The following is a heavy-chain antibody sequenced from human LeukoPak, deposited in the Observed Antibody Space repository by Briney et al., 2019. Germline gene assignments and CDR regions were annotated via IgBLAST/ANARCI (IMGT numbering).Heavy chain of an antibody. Sequence: GGSLRLSCAASGFTVSSNYMSWVRQAPGKGLEWVSVIYSGGSTYYADSVKGRFTISRDNSKNTLYLQMNSLRAEDTAVYYCARARWGSGYYYYYMDVRGKGTTVIVSS. V-gene: IGHV3-53*01. CDR3: ARARWGSGYYYYYMDV. J-gene: IGHJ6*03. CDR2: IYSGGST. D-gene: IGHD7-27*01. CDR1: GFTVSSNY.